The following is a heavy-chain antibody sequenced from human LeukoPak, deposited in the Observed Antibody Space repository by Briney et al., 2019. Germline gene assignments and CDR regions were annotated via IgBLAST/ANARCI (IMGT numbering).Heavy chain of an antibody. CDR1: XXX. CDR2: MNPNSGNT. CDR3: ARSNPSFDY. Sequence: XXXINWVRQATGQGLEWMGWMNPNSGNTGYAQKFQGRVTMTRNTSISTAYMELSSLRSEDTAVYYCARSNPSFDYWGQGTLVTVSS. D-gene: IGHD1-14*01. J-gene: IGHJ4*02. V-gene: IGHV1-8*01.